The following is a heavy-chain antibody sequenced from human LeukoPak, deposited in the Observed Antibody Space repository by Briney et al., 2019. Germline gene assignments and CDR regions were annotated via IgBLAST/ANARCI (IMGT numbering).Heavy chain of an antibody. V-gene: IGHV4-34*01. D-gene: IGHD3-22*01. CDR2: IYYSGST. J-gene: IGHJ5*02. Sequence: SETLSLTCAVYGGSFSGYYWGWIRQPPGKGLEWIGSIYYSGSTYYNPSLKSRVTTSVDTSKNQFSLKLSSVTAADTAVYYCARDEYYDSSGYYYVWGNWFDPWGQGTLVTVSS. CDR3: ARDEYYDSSGYYYVWGNWFDP. CDR1: GGSFSGYY.